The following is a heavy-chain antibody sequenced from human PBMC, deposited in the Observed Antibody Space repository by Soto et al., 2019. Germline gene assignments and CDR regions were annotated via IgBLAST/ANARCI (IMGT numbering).Heavy chain of an antibody. D-gene: IGHD3-3*01. CDR2: IYWDDDK. CDR3: AHRWGGYEDSGLTV. CDR1: GFSLSTSGGG. Sequence: QITLKESGPTLVKPSKTLTLTCAFSGFSLSTSGGGVGWIRQPPGKALEWLALIYWDDDKRYSPSLKSRLTITKDTSKNQVVLTMTNMDPVDTATYYCAHRWGGYEDSGLTVWGQGTLVTVSS. V-gene: IGHV2-5*02. J-gene: IGHJ4*02.